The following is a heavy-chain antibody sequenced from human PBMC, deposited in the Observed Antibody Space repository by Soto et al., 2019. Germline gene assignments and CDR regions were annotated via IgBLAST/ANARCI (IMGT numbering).Heavy chain of an antibody. V-gene: IGHV3-13*01. J-gene: IGHJ3*02. CDR3: ARSPPDYDYIWGSYRYDYKFDI. D-gene: IGHD3-16*02. Sequence: EMQLVESGGGLVQHGGSLRLSCAASGFTFSSYDMHWVRQATGKGLEWVSAIGTAGDTYYPGSVKGRFTISRENAKNSLYLQMNSLRAGDTAVYYCARSPPDYDYIWGSYRYDYKFDIWGQGTMVTVSS. CDR1: GFTFSSYD. CDR2: IGTAGDT.